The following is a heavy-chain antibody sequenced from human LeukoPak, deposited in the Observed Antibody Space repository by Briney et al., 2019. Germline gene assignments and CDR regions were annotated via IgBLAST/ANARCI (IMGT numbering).Heavy chain of an antibody. V-gene: IGHV4-34*01. Sequence: KTSETLSLTCAVYGGSFSGYYWSWIRQPPGKGLEWIGEINHSGSTNYNPSLKSRVTISVDTSKNQFSLKLSSVTAADTAVYYCARRMGLFRRNVVVPAPFDYWGQGTLVTVSS. CDR3: ARRMGLFRRNVVVPAPFDY. CDR2: INHSGST. J-gene: IGHJ4*02. D-gene: IGHD2-2*01. CDR1: GGSFSGYY.